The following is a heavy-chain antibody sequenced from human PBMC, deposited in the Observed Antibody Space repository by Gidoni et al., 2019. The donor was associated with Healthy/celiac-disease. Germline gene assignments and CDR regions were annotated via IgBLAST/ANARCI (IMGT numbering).Heavy chain of an antibody. V-gene: IGHV1-46*01. D-gene: IGHD3-22*01. CDR3: ARAPFNIVVVKGYFDY. Sequence: QVQLVQSGAEVKKPGASVKVSCKASGYTFTSYYMHWVRQAPGQGLEWMGIINPSGGSTSYAQKFQGRVTMTRDTSTSTVYMELSSLRSEDTAVYYCARAPFNIVVVKGYFDYWGQGTLVTVSS. CDR1: GYTFTSYY. CDR2: INPSGGST. J-gene: IGHJ4*02.